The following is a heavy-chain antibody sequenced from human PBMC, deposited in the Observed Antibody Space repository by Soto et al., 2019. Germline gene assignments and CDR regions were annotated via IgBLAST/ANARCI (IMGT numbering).Heavy chain of an antibody. CDR3: ARDKITGLFDY. CDR2: INHSGST. V-gene: IGHV4-34*01. D-gene: IGHD2-8*02. Sequence: QVQLQQWGAGLLKPSETLSLTCAVYGGSFSGYYWTWIRQPPGTGLAWIGEINHSGSTNYNPSLNSRVTILGDTSKNPFSLKRTSVTAADTAVYYCARDKITGLFDYWGQGTLVTVSS. J-gene: IGHJ4*02. CDR1: GGSFSGYY.